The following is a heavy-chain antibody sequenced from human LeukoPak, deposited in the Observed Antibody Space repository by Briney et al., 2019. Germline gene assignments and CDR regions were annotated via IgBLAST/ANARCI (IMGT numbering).Heavy chain of an antibody. CDR3: ARDQDGMDV. CDR1: GYTFTGYY. CDR2: HNPKSGGT. J-gene: IGHJ6*02. V-gene: IGHV1-2*02. Sequence: ASVKVSCKASGYTFTGYYMNWVRQAPGQGLEWIGWHNPKSGGTIYAQKFQGRVTMTSDTSISTGYMELSRLRSDDTAVYYCARDQDGMDVWGQGTTVTVSS.